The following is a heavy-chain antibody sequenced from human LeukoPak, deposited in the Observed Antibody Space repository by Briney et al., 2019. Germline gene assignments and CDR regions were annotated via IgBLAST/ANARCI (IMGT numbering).Heavy chain of an antibody. D-gene: IGHD2-15*01. CDR2: IFYTGNT. CDR1: RGSISSYY. V-gene: IGHV4-59*01. J-gene: IGHJ4*02. CDR3: ARVRVAVEALYYFDL. Sequence: SETLSLTCTVSRGSISSYYRTWVRQPPGKGLEWIGHIFYTGNTNYNPSLRSRVTISLDTSKKQFSLKLTSVTAADTALYYCARVRVAVEALYYFDLWGQGTLVTVSS.